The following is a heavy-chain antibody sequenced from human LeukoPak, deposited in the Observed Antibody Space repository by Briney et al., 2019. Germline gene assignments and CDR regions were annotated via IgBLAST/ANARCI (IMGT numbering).Heavy chain of an antibody. J-gene: IGHJ6*02. D-gene: IGHD3-9*01. CDR3: ARPVLRYFDWSYGMDV. Sequence: GGSLRPSCAASGFNFNTYSMNWVRRAPGKGLEWVSSLSSSSSYIYYADSVKGRFTTSRDNAKNSLYLQMNSLRAEDTAVYYCARPVLRYFDWSYGMDVWGQGTTVTVSS. CDR1: GFNFNTYS. CDR2: LSSSSSYI. V-gene: IGHV3-21*01.